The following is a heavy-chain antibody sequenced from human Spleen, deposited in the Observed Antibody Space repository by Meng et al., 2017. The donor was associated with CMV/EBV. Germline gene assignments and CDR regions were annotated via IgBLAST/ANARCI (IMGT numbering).Heavy chain of an antibody. D-gene: IGHD2-2*01. CDR1: GFTFSTYG. CDR3: TRDDDDCSSTSCFLFDY. V-gene: IGHV3-49*04. J-gene: IGHJ4*03. CDR2: IRSKAFGETT. Sequence: GESLKISCAASGFTFSTYGMHWVRQAPGKGLEWVGFIRSKAFGETTHYAASVKGRFTISRDDSKNIAYLQMNSLKTEDTAVYYCTRDDDDCSSTSCFLFDYWGQGTMVTVSS.